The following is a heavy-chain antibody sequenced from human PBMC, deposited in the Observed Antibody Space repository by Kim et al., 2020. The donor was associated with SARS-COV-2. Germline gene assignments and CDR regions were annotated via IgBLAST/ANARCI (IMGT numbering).Heavy chain of an antibody. Sequence: GGSLRLSCAASGFTFDDYAMHWVRQAPGKGLEWVSGISWNSGSIGYADSVKGRFTISRDNAKNSLYLQMNSLRAEDTALYYCAKTPSSWVQHAAPTAAFDIWGQGTMVTVSS. CDR1: GFTFDDYA. V-gene: IGHV3-9*01. J-gene: IGHJ3*02. CDR3: AKTPSSWVQHAAPTAAFDI. CDR2: ISWNSGSI. D-gene: IGHD6-13*01.